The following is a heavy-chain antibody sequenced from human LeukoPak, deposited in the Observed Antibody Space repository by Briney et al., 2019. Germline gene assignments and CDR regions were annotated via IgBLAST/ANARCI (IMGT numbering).Heavy chain of an antibody. CDR3: VKDSPLTGNYNDFDY. Sequence: GGSLRLSCGASGFTFSKYSMNWVRQAPGKRLEWVSALNPSGADTFYADSVKGRFTISRDNSKNTLYLQMNSLRVEDTAVYYCVKDSPLTGNYNDFDYWGQGTLVTVSS. CDR2: LNPSGADT. D-gene: IGHD3-9*01. V-gene: IGHV3-23*01. CDR1: GFTFSKYS. J-gene: IGHJ4*02.